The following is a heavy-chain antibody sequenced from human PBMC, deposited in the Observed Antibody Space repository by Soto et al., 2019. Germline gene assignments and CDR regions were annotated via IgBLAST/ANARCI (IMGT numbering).Heavy chain of an antibody. Sequence: QVQLQESGPGLVKPSQTLSLTCTVSGGSISSGNSHWSWIRQHPGKGLEWIGYIYYSGSTYYNPSLKSRVTISVDTSKNQFSLKLSSVTAADTAVYYCARTSYDSSGTAADPWGQGTLVTVSS. CDR1: GGSISSGNSH. J-gene: IGHJ5*02. D-gene: IGHD3-22*01. V-gene: IGHV4-31*03. CDR3: ARTSYDSSGTAADP. CDR2: IYYSGST.